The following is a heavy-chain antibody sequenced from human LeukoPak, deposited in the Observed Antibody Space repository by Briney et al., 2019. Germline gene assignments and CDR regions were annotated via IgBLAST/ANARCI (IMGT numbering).Heavy chain of an antibody. CDR3: ARVGYSYGYGHDY. CDR2: MNPNSGNT. CDR1: GYAFTSYD. Sequence: AASVKVSCKASGYAFTSYDINWVREATGQGLEWMGWMNPNSGNTGYAQKFQGRVTMTRNTPISTAYMELSSLRSEDTAVYYCARVGYSYGYGHDYWGQGTLVTVSS. V-gene: IGHV1-8*01. J-gene: IGHJ4*02. D-gene: IGHD5-18*01.